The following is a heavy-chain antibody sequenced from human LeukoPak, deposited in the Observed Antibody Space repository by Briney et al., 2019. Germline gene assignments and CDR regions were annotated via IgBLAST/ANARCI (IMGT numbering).Heavy chain of an antibody. Sequence: GASVKDSCMSSGYTFTGYYMHWVRPPPGQGRAWMGWINPNSGGTNYAQKFQGRVTMTRDTSISTAYMELSRLRSDDTSVYYCARETDLGIIAARAFDYWGQGTLVTVSS. CDR3: ARETDLGIIAARAFDY. CDR1: GYTFTGYY. V-gene: IGHV1-2*02. D-gene: IGHD6-6*01. CDR2: INPNSGGT. J-gene: IGHJ4*02.